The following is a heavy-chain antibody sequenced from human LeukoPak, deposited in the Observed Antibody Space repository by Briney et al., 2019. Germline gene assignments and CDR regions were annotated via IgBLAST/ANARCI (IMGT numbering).Heavy chain of an antibody. J-gene: IGHJ4*02. CDR2: IIPIFGTA. CDR3: ARAYDILTGGEYYFDY. CDR1: GYTFTGYY. D-gene: IGHD3-9*01. V-gene: IGHV1-69*13. Sequence: SVKVSCKASGYTFTGYYMHWVRQAPGQGLEWMGGIIPIFGTANYAQKFQGRVTITADESTSTAYMELSSLRSEDTAVYYCARAYDILTGGEYYFDYWGQGTLVTVSS.